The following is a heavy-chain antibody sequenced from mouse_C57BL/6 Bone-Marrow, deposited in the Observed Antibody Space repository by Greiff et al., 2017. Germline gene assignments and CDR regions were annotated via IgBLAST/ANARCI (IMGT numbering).Heavy chain of an antibody. CDR3: ARSPYLLWLRRRDY. CDR1: GYSFTSYY. V-gene: IGHV1-66*01. J-gene: IGHJ2*01. CDR2: IYPGSGNT. Sequence: LVESGPELVKPGASVKISCKASGYSFTSYYIHWVKQRPGQGLEWIGWIYPGSGNTKYNEKFKGKATLTADTSSSTAYMQLSSLTSEDAAVYYCARSPYLLWLRRRDYWGQGTTLTVSS. D-gene: IGHD2-2*01.